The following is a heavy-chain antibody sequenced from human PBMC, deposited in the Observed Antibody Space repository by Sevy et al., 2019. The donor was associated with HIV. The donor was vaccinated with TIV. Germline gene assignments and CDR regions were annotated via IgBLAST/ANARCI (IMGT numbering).Heavy chain of an antibody. D-gene: IGHD3-22*01. V-gene: IGHV1-24*01. Sequence: ASVKVSCKVSGFTLSEVSMHWVRQAPGKGLEWMGTFDPEDGETIYAQKFQGRVTMTVDTPTDIAYMELSSLRSEDTAVFYCTITKDYYDNSGYPFDYWGQGTLVTVSS. J-gene: IGHJ4*02. CDR2: FDPEDGET. CDR3: TITKDYYDNSGYPFDY. CDR1: GFTLSEVS.